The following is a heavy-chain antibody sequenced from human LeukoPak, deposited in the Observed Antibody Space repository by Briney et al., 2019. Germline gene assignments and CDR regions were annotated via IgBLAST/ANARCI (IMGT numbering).Heavy chain of an antibody. D-gene: IGHD4-23*01. Sequence: PGGSLRLSCAASGFTVSSYWMSWVRQRPGKGLEWVSVISGSGDKTYYADSVKGRFTISRDNSKNTLYLQMNSLRAEDTAAYFCAKDRSLNGGNSNGYFDYWGQGTLVTVSS. J-gene: IGHJ4*02. CDR3: AKDRSLNGGNSNGYFDY. V-gene: IGHV3-23*01. CDR2: ISGSGDKT. CDR1: GFTVSSYW.